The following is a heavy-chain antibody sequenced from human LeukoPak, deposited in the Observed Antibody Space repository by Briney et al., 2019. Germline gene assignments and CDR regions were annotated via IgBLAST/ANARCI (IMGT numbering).Heavy chain of an antibody. CDR3: ARTLRYFDWLLCQAVFDY. CDR1: GYSISSGYY. D-gene: IGHD3-9*01. V-gene: IGHV4-38-2*02. J-gene: IGHJ4*02. CDR2: IYHSGST. Sequence: SETLSLTCTVSGYSISSGYYWGWIRQPPGKGLEWIGSIYHSGSTYYNPSLKSRVTISVDTSKNQFSLKLSSVTAADTAVYYRARTLRYFDWLLCQAVFDYWGQGTLVTVSS.